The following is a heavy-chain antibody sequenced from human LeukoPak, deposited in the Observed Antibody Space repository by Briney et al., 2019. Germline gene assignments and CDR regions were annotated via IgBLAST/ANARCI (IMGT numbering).Heavy chain of an antibody. Sequence: PSETLSLTCTVSGGSISTYYWNWIRQPAGKGLEWIGRIYTSGNTNCNPSLKSRVTMSLDTSKNQFSLKLSSVTAADTAVYYCARAAVATSRGFDYWGQGTLVTVSS. CDR3: ARAAVATSRGFDY. CDR2: IYTSGNT. D-gene: IGHD4-23*01. J-gene: IGHJ4*02. CDR1: GGSISTYY. V-gene: IGHV4-4*07.